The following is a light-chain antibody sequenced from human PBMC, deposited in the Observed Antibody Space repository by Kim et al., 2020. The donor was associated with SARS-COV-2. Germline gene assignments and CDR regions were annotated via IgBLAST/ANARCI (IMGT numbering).Light chain of an antibody. V-gene: IGKV1-12*01. Sequence: DIQMTQSPSSVSASVGDRVTITCRASQDISNYLAWYQQKPGKAPNPLIYGAFSLQAGVPSRFSGSGSGTDFTLTISSLQPEDFATYYCQQYNSYPLTFGRGTQLDIK. CDR1: QDISNY. J-gene: IGKJ5*01. CDR3: QQYNSYPLT. CDR2: GAF.